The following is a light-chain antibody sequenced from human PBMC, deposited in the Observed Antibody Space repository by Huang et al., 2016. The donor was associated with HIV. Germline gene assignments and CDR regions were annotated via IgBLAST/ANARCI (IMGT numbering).Light chain of an antibody. CDR1: QSVLDNSNNKNC. J-gene: IGKJ2*01. CDR3: HQYYNTPYT. CDR2: WAS. V-gene: IGKV4-1*01. Sequence: DIVMTQSPDSLAVSLGERATINCKSSQSVLDNSNNKNCLAWFQQKPGQPPKLRIYWASSREAGVPDRFSGSGSGTDFTLTISSLQAEDVAVYYCHQYYNTPYTFGQGTKLEIK.